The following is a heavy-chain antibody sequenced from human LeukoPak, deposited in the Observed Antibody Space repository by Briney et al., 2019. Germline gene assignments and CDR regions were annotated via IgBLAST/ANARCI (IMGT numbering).Heavy chain of an antibody. CDR3: ATAKEMDV. Sequence: PGGSLRLSCAASGFTFSSYSMNWVRQAPGKGLEWVSSISSSSSYMYYADSVKGRFTISRDNAKNSLYLQMNSLRAEDTAVYYCATAKEMDVWGQGTTVTVSS. CDR2: ISSSSSYM. J-gene: IGHJ6*02. V-gene: IGHV3-21*01. CDR1: GFTFSSYS.